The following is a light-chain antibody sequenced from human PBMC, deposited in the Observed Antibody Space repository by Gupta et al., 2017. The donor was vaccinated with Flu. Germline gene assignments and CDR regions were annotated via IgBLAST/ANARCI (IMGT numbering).Light chain of an antibody. CDR2: AAS. V-gene: IGKV1-9*01. CDR1: QEIFSY. CDR3: LQYKDYPFS. J-gene: IGKJ3*01. Sequence: DIRLTQSPSLLSASVGDRVTITCRASQEIFSYLAWYQQKPGQAPKFLIYAASILQGGVPSRFSGSGSGTEFTHTIDSLQAEDFATYLCLQYKDYPFSFGPGTKVAI.